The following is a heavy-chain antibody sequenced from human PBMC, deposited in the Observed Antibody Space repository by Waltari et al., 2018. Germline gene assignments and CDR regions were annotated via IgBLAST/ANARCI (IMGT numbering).Heavy chain of an antibody. CDR1: GFSFDDYA. V-gene: IGHV3-9*01. J-gene: IGHJ4*02. CDR2: ISWKSGST. D-gene: IGHD6-6*01. CDR3: VKDRGLYSSSSGLDY. Sequence: EVQLVESGGGLVQPGRSLRLSCAASGFSFDDYAMHWVRPAPGKGMGGVSGISWKSGSTAYADSGEGRFTISRDNAKNSLYLQMHSLRPEDTALYYCVKDRGLYSSSSGLDYWGQGTLVTVSS.